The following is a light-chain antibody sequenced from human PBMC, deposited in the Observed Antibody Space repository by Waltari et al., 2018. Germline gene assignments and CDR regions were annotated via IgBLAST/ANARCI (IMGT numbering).Light chain of an antibody. V-gene: IGLV1-40*01. CDR2: GNS. CDR3: QSYDNRLSAWV. J-gene: IGLJ3*02. CDR1: RSNLGADYA. Sequence: QSALTQPPSVSGAPGQRVTISCTGSRSNLGADYAVPWYQQLPRTAPKLLIHGNSNRPSGVPDRFSGSKSGTSASLAITGLQAEDEADYYCQSYDNRLSAWVFGGGTKLTVL.